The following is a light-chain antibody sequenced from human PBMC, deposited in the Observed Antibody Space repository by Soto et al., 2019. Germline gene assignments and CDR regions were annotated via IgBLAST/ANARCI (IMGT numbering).Light chain of an antibody. CDR2: DAS. J-gene: IGKJ4*01. Sequence: EVVLTQSPATLSLSPGDRVTLSCRASQSIRNYLAWYNQKPGQAPRRVIYDASNRATGIPARFSGSGSGADFTLTISSLEPEDVAVYFCQQRSSWPLTFGGGTKVEIK. CDR3: QQRSSWPLT. V-gene: IGKV3-11*01. CDR1: QSIRNY.